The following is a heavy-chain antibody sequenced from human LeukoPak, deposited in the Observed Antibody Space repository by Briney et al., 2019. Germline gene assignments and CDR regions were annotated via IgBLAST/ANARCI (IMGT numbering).Heavy chain of an antibody. V-gene: IGHV5-51*01. Sequence: GEPLKISGQGSGSSFSNYRIGWVRQMPEKGLEWMVIISPGNSDTTSRPPFQGEVTISADKSISTAFLQWSSLKASDTAMYYCARQWHDYSKYWFDPWGQGTLVTVSS. CDR1: GSSFSNYR. CDR3: ARQWHDYSKYWFDP. D-gene: IGHD4-11*01. CDR2: ISPGNSDT. J-gene: IGHJ5*02.